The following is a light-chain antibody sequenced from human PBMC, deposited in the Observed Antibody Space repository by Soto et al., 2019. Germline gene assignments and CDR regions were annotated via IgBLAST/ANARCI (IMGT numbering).Light chain of an antibody. V-gene: IGKV3-15*01. CDR2: GAS. Sequence: EIVMTQSPATLSVSPGERATLSCRASQTISSNLAWYQQKPGQSPRLLIHGASTRATGVPARFSGSGYGTDFTLTISSLQSEYFAVYYCQQYHNWPPQYTFGQGTKLQIK. CDR3: QQYHNWPPQYT. CDR1: QTISSN. J-gene: IGKJ2*01.